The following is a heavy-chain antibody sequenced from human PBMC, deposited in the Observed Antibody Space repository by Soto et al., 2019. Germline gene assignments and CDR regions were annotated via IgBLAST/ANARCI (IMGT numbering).Heavy chain of an antibody. J-gene: IGHJ4*02. D-gene: IGHD3-16*01. CDR3: TTDQPWGTYYFDY. V-gene: IGHV3-15*01. CDR2: IKSKTDGGTT. Sequence: GGSLRLSCAASGFTFSNAWMSWVRQAPGKGLEWVGRIKSKTDGGTTDYAAPVKGRFTISRDDSKNTLYLQMNSLKTEDTAVYYCTTDQPWGTYYFDYWGQGTLVTVSS. CDR1: GFTFSNAW.